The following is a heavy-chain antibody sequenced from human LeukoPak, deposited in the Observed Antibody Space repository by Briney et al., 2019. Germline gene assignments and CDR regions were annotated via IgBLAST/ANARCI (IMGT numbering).Heavy chain of an antibody. CDR2: LGDSGVPT. D-gene: IGHD3/OR15-3a*01. CDR3: AKVATWTYFDS. J-gene: IGHJ4*02. CDR1: QFTFTTYA. Sequence: PGGCLRLSCAASQFTFTTYAMSWVRPAPGRGLEWVSSLGDSGVPTYYADSVKGRFTISRDNSQSTLYLQMNSLGADDTAVYYCAKVATWTYFDSWGQGTLVTVS. V-gene: IGHV3-23*01.